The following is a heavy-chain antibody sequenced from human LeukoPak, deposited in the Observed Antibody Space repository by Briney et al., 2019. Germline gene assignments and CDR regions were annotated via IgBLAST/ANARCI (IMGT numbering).Heavy chain of an antibody. J-gene: IGHJ3*02. CDR3: ARGRGRFLEWLSDAFDI. V-gene: IGHV3-48*01. CDR2: ISSSSSTI. D-gene: IGHD3-3*01. Sequence: GGSLRLSCAASGFTFSSYSMYWVRQAPGKGLEWVSYISSSSSTIYYADSVKGRFTISRDNAKNSLYLQMNSLRAEDTAVYYCARGRGRFLEWLSDAFDIWGQGTMVTVSS. CDR1: GFTFSSYS.